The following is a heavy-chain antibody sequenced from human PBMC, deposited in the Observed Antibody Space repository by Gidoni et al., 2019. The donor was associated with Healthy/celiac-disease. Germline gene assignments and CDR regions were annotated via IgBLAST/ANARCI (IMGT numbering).Heavy chain of an antibody. CDR2: IRAYNGNT. V-gene: IGHV1-18*01. CDR1: AYTFTSYG. CDR3: ARDGRVPAGGWFDP. D-gene: IGHD1-1*01. J-gene: IGHJ5*02. Sequence: QVQLVQSGAEVKTPGASVTVSCKASAYTFTSYGISRVRQAPGQGLEGRGWIRAYNGNTNYAQKLQGRVTMTTDTSTSTAYMELRSLRSDDTAVYYCARDGRVPAGGWFDPWGQGTLVTVSS.